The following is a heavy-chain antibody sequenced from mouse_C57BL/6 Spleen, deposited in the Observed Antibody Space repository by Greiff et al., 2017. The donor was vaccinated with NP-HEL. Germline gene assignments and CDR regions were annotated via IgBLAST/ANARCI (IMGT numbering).Heavy chain of an antibody. CDR2: INPSTGGT. CDR1: GYSFTGYY. J-gene: IGHJ4*01. D-gene: IGHD2-5*01. V-gene: IGHV1-42*01. CDR3: AEDSNNGYYAMDY. Sequence: EVQLQQSGPELVKPGASVKISCKASGYSFTGYYMNWVKQSPEKSLEWIGEINPSTGGTTYNQKFKAKATLTVDKSSSTAYMQLKSLTSEDSAVYYCAEDSNNGYYAMDYWGQGTSVTVSS.